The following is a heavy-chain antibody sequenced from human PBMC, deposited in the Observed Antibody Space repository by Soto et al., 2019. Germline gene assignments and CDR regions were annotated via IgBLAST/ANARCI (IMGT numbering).Heavy chain of an antibody. J-gene: IGHJ5*02. V-gene: IGHV4-30-4*01. D-gene: IGHD4-17*01. Sequence: TSETLSLTCTVSGSSISSGDYYWSWIRQPPGKGLEWIGYIYYSGSTYYNPSLKSRVTISVDTSKNQFSLKLSSVTAADTAVYYCARVFGDSHNWFDPWGQGTLVTV. CDR1: GSSISSGDYY. CDR2: IYYSGST. CDR3: ARVFGDSHNWFDP.